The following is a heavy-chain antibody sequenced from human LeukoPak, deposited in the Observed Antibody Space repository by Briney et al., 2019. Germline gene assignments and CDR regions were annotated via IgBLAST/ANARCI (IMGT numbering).Heavy chain of an antibody. CDR3: ARALREYYDSRGFYYYMDV. CDR1: GFTFSSYT. V-gene: IGHV3-48*04. Sequence: GGSLRLSCAASGFTFSSYTMNWVRQAPGKGLEWVSYISSSSSTIYYADSVQGRFTISRDNAKNSLYLQMNSLRAEDTAVYYCARALREYYDSRGFYYYMDVWGKGTTVTVSS. J-gene: IGHJ6*03. CDR2: ISSSSSTI. D-gene: IGHD3-22*01.